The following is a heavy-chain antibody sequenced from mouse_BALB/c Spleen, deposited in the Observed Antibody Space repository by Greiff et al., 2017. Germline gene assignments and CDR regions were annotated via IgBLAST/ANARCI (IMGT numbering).Heavy chain of an antibody. Sequence: EVKLMESGGGLVKPGGSLKLSCAASGFTFSSYAMSWVRQSPEKRLEWVAEISSGGSYTYYPDTVTGRFTISRDNAKNTLYLEMSSLRSEDTAMYYCARVALYYFDYWGQGTTLTVSS. J-gene: IGHJ2*01. V-gene: IGHV5-9-4*01. CDR1: GFTFSSYA. CDR2: ISSGGSYT. CDR3: ARVALYYFDY.